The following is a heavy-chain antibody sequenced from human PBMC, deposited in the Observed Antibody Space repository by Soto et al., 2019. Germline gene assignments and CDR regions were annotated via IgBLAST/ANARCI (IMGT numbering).Heavy chain of an antibody. D-gene: IGHD6-13*01. V-gene: IGHV1-46*01. CDR1: GYTFTSYV. CDR3: ASGIAAADAENY. J-gene: IGHJ4*02. CDR2: INPSGGST. Sequence: ASGKVSCKASGYTFTSYVMHWVRQAPGRGLEWMGIINPSGGSTSYAQKFQGRVTMTRDTSTSTVYMELSSLRSEDTAVYYCASGIAAADAENYRGQRTLVTVSS.